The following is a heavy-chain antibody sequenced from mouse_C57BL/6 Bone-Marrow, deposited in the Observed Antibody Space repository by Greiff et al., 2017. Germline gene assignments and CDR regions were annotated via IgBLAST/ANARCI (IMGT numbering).Heavy chain of an antibody. CDR2: ISAGGSYT. Sequence: EVKLMESGGGLVKPGGSLKLSCAASGFTFSSYAMSWVRQTPEKRLEWVATISAGGSYTYYPDNVKGRFTISRDNAKNNLYLQMSHLKSEDTAMYYCARGLYYYCSSYFAYWGQGTLVTVSA. CDR1: GFTFSSYA. J-gene: IGHJ3*01. V-gene: IGHV5-4*03. D-gene: IGHD1-1*01. CDR3: ARGLYYYCSSYFAY.